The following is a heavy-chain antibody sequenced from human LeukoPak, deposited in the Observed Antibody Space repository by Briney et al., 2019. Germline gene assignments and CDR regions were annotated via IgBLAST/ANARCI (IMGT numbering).Heavy chain of an antibody. CDR2: IYYSGST. V-gene: IGHV4-39*01. D-gene: IGHD1-1*01. CDR3: ARTTGTTDGGWSDP. Sequence: PSETLSLTCTVSGGSISSSSYYWGWIRQPPGKGLEWIGSIYYSGSTYYNPSLKSRVTISVDTSKNQFSLKLSSVTAADTAVYYCARTTGTTDGGWSDPWGQGTLVTVSS. CDR1: GGSISSSSYY. J-gene: IGHJ5*02.